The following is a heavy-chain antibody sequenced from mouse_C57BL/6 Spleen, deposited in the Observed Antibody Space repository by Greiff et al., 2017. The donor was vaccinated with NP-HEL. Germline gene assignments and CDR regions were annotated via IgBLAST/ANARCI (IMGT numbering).Heavy chain of an antibody. Sequence: QVQLQQPGAELVKPGASVKMSCKASGYTFTSYWITWVKQRPGQGLEWIGDIYPGSGSTNYNEKFKSKATLTVDTSSSTAYMQLSSLTSEDSAVYYCARGPSFITTVVAWYFDVWGTGTTVTVSS. J-gene: IGHJ1*03. CDR2: IYPGSGST. CDR3: ARGPSFITTVVAWYFDV. V-gene: IGHV1-55*01. D-gene: IGHD1-1*01. CDR1: GYTFTSYW.